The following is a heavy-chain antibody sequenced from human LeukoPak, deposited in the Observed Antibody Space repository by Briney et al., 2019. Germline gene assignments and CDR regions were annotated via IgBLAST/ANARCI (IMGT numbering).Heavy chain of an antibody. V-gene: IGHV4-4*02. J-gene: IGHJ4*02. Sequence: SETLSLTCAVSGGSISSSNWWSWVRQPPGKGLEWIGEIYHSGSTNYNQSLKSRVTISVDKSKNQFSLKLSSVTAADTAVYYCARDSGYDLYYFDYWGQGTLVTVSS. CDR1: GGSISSSNW. D-gene: IGHD5-12*01. CDR3: ARDSGYDLYYFDY. CDR2: IYHSGST.